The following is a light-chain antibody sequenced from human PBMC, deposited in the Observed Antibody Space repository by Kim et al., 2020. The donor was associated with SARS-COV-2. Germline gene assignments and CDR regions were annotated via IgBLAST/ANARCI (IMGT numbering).Light chain of an antibody. Sequence: SQTATLTCTGNINNVGNQGAAWLQQHQGNPPKLLFYRDNNRPSGISARFSASRSGSTASLTITGLQPEDEADYYCSAWDSSLSAWVFGGGTQLTVL. V-gene: IGLV10-54*01. CDR3: SAWDSSLSAWV. CDR2: RDN. CDR1: INNVGNQG. J-gene: IGLJ3*02.